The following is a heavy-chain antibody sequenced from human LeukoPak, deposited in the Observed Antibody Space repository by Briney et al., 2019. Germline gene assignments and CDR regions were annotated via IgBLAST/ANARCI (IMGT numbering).Heavy chain of an antibody. Sequence: GGSLRLSCAASGFTFDDYAIHWVRQAPGKGLEWVSLISWDGGSTYYADSVKGRFTISRDNSKNSLYLQMNSLRAKDTALYYCAKDIRGSTSWYGLDYWGQGTLVTVSS. V-gene: IGHV3-43D*03. J-gene: IGHJ4*02. CDR3: AKDIRGSTSWYGLDY. CDR2: ISWDGGST. CDR1: GFTFDDYA. D-gene: IGHD6-13*01.